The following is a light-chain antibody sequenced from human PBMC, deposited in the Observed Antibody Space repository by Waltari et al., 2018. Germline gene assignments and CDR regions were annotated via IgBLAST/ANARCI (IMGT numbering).Light chain of an antibody. CDR2: KVF. Sequence: DVVMTQSPPSLPVTLGQPATISCRSSQSLVHSDGKTYLNWFQQRPGQSPRRLIYKVFNRDSGVPDRFSGSGSGTDFTLKISRVEAEDVGTYYCMQATQWPLTFGQGTKVEIK. V-gene: IGKV2-30*02. CDR3: MQATQWPLT. CDR1: QSLVHSDGKTY. J-gene: IGKJ1*01.